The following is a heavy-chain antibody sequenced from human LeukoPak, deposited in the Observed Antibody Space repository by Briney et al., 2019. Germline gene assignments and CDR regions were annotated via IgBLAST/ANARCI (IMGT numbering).Heavy chain of an antibody. CDR1: GGSISSYY. CDR2: IYYSGGT. D-gene: IGHD2-21*02. J-gene: IGHJ4*02. CDR3: ARFAYCGGHCWYYFDY. Sequence: SETLSLTCTVSGGSISSYYWSWIRQPPGKGLEWIGYIYYSGGTNYNPSLKSRVTISVGTSKNQFSLKLSSVTAADTAVYYCARFAYCGGHCWYYFDYWGQGSLVTVSS. V-gene: IGHV4-59*01.